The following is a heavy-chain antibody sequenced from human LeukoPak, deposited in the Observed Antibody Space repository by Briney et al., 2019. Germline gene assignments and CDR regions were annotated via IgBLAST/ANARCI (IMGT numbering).Heavy chain of an antibody. Sequence: GGSLRLLCAASGFTFSSYWMHWVRQAPGKGLVWVSRINSDGSTTNYPDSVQGRFTISRDNAENTMYLQMSSLRFEDTAVYYCTRGVSATRWFEPWGHGTLVSVSS. CDR3: TRGVSATRWFEP. J-gene: IGHJ5*02. V-gene: IGHV3-74*01. D-gene: IGHD2-15*01. CDR1: GFTFSSYW. CDR2: INSDGSTT.